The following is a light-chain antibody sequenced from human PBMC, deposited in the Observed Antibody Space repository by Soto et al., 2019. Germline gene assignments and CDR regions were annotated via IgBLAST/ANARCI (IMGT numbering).Light chain of an antibody. CDR3: QQYSEWPPRT. J-gene: IGKJ1*01. V-gene: IGKV3-15*01. Sequence: VMTQSPATLSVSPGERATLSCWASETVATNLAGYQQKPGQAPRLLISGASTRAAGISDRFRGSGSGTEFTLTISSLRFEDSAIYYGQQYSEWPPRTAGQGTKVDIK. CDR2: GAS. CDR1: ETVATN.